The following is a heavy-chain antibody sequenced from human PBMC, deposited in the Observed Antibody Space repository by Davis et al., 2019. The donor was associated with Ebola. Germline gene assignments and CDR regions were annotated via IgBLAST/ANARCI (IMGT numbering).Heavy chain of an antibody. Sequence: ASVKVSCKASGYTFTTYYMHWVRQAPGQGPEWIGIINSSGGDTSYAQRFQGRVTMTRDTSTSTVYMELGSLRSEDTAVYYCARGYSYGYGGFDPWGQGTLVTVSS. D-gene: IGHD5-18*01. CDR1: GYTFTTYY. CDR3: ARGYSYGYGGFDP. CDR2: INSSGGDT. J-gene: IGHJ5*02. V-gene: IGHV1-46*01.